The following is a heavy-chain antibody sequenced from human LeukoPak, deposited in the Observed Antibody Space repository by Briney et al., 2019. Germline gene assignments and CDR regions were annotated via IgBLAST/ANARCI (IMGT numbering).Heavy chain of an antibody. CDR1: GYSITRGSY. CDR3: ARNTYYYDSSGYYYDY. V-gene: IGHV4-38-2*02. CDR2: IYHSGST. D-gene: IGHD3-22*01. J-gene: IGHJ4*02. Sequence: PSETLSLTCTVSGYSITRGSYWGWIRQPPGKGLEWIANIYHSGSTYYNPSLKSRVTISVDTSKNQFSLKLSSVTAADTAVYYCARNTYYYDSSGYYYDYWGQGTLVTVSS.